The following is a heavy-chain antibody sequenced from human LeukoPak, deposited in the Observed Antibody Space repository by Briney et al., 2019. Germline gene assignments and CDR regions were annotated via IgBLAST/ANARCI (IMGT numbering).Heavy chain of an antibody. V-gene: IGHV1-18*01. CDR3: ARDGYYYDSSGYSQAADY. Sequence: ASVKVSCKASGYTLTSYGISWVRQAPGQGLEWMGWISAYNGNTNYAQKLQGRVTMTTDTSTSTAYMELRSLRSDDTAVYYCARDGYYYDSSGYSQAADYWGQGTLVTVSS. CDR1: GYTLTSYG. J-gene: IGHJ4*02. D-gene: IGHD3-22*01. CDR2: ISAYNGNT.